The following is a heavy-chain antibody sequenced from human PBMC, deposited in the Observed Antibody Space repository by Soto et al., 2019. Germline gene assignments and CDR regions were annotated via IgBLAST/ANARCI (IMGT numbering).Heavy chain of an antibody. V-gene: IGHV3-21*01. Sequence: EVQLVESGGGLVKPGGSLRLSCAASGFTFSSYSMNWVRQAPGKGLEWVSSISSSSSYIYYADSVKGRFTISRDNAKNSLYLQMNSLRAEDTDVYYCARVGMTTASYYYGMDVWGQGTTVTVSS. J-gene: IGHJ6*02. CDR1: GFTFSSYS. CDR2: ISSSSSYI. D-gene: IGHD1-1*01. CDR3: ARVGMTTASYYYGMDV.